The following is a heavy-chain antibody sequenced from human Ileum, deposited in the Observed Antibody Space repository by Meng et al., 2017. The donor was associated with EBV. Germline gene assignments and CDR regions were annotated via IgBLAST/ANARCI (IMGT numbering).Heavy chain of an antibody. CDR1: GCCISSGDYS. V-gene: IGHV4-30-4*01. J-gene: IGHJ4*02. Sequence: QAPAQGQGPWLEKASQCMSPACAVSGCCISSGDYSWSWIRQRPGKGPEWIGYIYNSGSTYYSASLKSQVTISVDTFKNQLSLNLGFVTAADTAVDYCAGEGRGHEVGVSVYWGQGNLVTVSS. D-gene: IGHD2-21*01. CDR2: IYNSGST. CDR3: AGEGRGHEVGVSVY.